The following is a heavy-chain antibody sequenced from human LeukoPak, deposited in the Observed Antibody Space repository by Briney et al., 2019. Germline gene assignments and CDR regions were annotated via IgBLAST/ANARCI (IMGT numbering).Heavy chain of an antibody. V-gene: IGHV1-69*04. CDR2: IIPIFGIA. D-gene: IGHD3-16*01. Sequence: GSSVKVSCKASGGTLSSYAISWVRQAPGQGLEWMGRIIPIFGIANYAQKFQGRVTITADKSTSTAYMELSSLRAEDTAVYYCANQGVNTWGPFDYWGQGTLVTVSS. CDR3: ANQGVNTWGPFDY. J-gene: IGHJ4*02. CDR1: GGTLSSYA.